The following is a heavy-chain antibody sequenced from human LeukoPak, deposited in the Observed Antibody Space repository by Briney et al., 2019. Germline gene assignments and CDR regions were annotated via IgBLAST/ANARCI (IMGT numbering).Heavy chain of an antibody. CDR2: IHGVASNA. J-gene: IGHJ1*01. D-gene: IGHD3-3*01. V-gene: IGHV3-30*02. CDR3: ARGVGDTIFAVPKD. Sequence: GGSLRLSCAASGFTFSSYGMHWVRQAPGKGLEWVAFIHGVASNAYYADSVKGRFAISTDNSKNTLYLQMNSLRVEDTAIYYCARGVGDTIFAVPKDLGQGTLVTGSS. CDR1: GFTFSSYG.